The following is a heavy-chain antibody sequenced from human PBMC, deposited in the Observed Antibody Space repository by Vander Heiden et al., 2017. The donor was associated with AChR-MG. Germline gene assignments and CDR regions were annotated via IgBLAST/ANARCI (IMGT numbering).Heavy chain of an antibody. CDR2: IDPSDSYT. Sequence: EVQLVQSGAEVKKPGESLRISCQGSGYNFSTYWINWVRQMLGKGLEWMGRIDPSDSYTNYSPSFQGHVTISADKSTSTAYLQWSSLRASDTAIYYCARKQQLSSWGQGTKVTVSS. CDR1: GYNFSTYW. D-gene: IGHD6-13*01. CDR3: ARKQQLSS. V-gene: IGHV5-10-1*03. J-gene: IGHJ3*01.